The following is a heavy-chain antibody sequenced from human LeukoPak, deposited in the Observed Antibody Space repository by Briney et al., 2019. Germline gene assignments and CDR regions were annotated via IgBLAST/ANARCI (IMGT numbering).Heavy chain of an antibody. CDR2: FDPEDGET. V-gene: IGHV1-24*01. CDR1: GYTLTELS. J-gene: IGHJ6*04. Sequence: ASVNVSCKVSGYTLTELSMHWVRQPHGKGLEWKGGFDPEDGETIYAQKFQGRVTMTEDTSTDTAYMELSSLRSEDTAVYYCATPLNWARSGMDVWGKGTTVTVSS. CDR3: ATPLNWARSGMDV. D-gene: IGHD3-16*01.